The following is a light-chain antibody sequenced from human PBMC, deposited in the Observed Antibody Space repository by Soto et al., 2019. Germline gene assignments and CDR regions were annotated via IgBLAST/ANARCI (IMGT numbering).Light chain of an antibody. V-gene: IGKV3-15*01. CDR2: GAS. J-gene: IGKJ1*01. CDR3: QQYNNWPRT. CDR1: QSVSSN. Sequence: DMVMTQSPATLSVTTRKRATLSCRASQSVSSNLAWYQQKPGQAPRLLIYGASTRATGIPARFSGSGSGTEFTLTISSLQSEDFAVYYCQQYNNWPRTFGQGTKVDIK.